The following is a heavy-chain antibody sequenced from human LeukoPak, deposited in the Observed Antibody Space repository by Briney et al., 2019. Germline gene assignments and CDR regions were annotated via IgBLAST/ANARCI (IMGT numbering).Heavy chain of an antibody. CDR2: INPSGGST. V-gene: IGHV1-46*01. J-gene: IGHJ5*02. Sequence: ASVKVSCKASGYTFTYHYIHLVRQAPGQGLEWMGIINPSGGSTNYAQKFQGRVTMTRDTSTSTIYMEVSSLRSEDTAVYYCATSFRAVNWFDPWGQGTLVTVSS. D-gene: IGHD3-10*01. CDR3: ATSFRAVNWFDP. CDR1: GYTFTYHY.